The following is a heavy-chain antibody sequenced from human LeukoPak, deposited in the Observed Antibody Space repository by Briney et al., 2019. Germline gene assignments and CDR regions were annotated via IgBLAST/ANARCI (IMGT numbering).Heavy chain of an antibody. J-gene: IGHJ4*02. V-gene: IGHV3-23*01. CDR2: ISGSGGST. CDR1: GFTFSSYA. CDR3: ARASEKSSSSLVGY. Sequence: GGSLRLSCAASGFTFSSYAMSWVRQAPGKGLEWVSAISGSGGSTYYADSVKGRFTISRDNSKNTLYLQMNSLRAEDTAVYYCARASEKSSSSLVGYWGQGTLVTVSS. D-gene: IGHD6-6*01.